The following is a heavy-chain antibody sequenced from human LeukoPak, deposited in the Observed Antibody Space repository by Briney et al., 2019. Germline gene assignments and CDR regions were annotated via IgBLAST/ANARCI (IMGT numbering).Heavy chain of an antibody. CDR3: ASQDREPWLYYFDY. CDR1: GGSISSSSYY. CDR2: IYYSGST. J-gene: IGHJ4*02. Sequence: SETLSLTCTVSGGSISSSSYYWGWIRQPPGKGLEWIGSIYYSGSTYYNPSLKSRVTISVDTSKNQFSLKLSSVTAADTAVYYCASQDREPWLYYFDYWGQGTLVTVSS. D-gene: IGHD1-14*01. V-gene: IGHV4-39*01.